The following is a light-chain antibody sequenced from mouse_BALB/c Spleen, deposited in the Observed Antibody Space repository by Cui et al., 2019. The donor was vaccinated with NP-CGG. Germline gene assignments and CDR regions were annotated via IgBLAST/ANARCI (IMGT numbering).Light chain of an antibody. Sequence: QAVVPQESALTTSPGETVTLTCRSSTGAVTTSNYANCVQQKPDHLFTGLIGGTNNRAPGVPARFSGSLIGDKAALTITGAQTEDEAIYFCALWYSNHWVFGGGTKLTVL. V-gene: IGLV1*01. J-gene: IGLJ1*01. CDR1: TGAVTTSNY. CDR2: GTN. CDR3: ALWYSNHWV.